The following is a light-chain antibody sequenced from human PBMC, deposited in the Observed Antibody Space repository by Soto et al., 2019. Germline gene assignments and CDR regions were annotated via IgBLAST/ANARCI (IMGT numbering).Light chain of an antibody. CDR2: GAS. CDR1: QSVTSNY. CDR3: QQYGSSPYT. V-gene: IGKV3-20*01. Sequence: EIVLTQSPGTLSLSPGERATLXCRASQSVTSNYLAWYQQKPGQAPRLLIYGASIRATGIPDRFSGIGSGTDFTLTISRLEPEDFAVFYCQQYGSSPYTFGQGTKLEIK. J-gene: IGKJ2*01.